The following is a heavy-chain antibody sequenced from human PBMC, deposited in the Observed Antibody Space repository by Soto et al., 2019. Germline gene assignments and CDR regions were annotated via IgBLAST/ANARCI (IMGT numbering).Heavy chain of an antibody. CDR3: AREYSRSRRTDY. D-gene: IGHD6-13*01. V-gene: IGHV1-3*01. CDR1: GYTFTSYA. Sequence: ASVKVSCKASGYTFTSYAMHWVRQAPGQRLEWMGWINAGNGNTKYSQKFQGRVTITRDTSASTAYMELSSLRSEDTAVYYCAREYSRSRRTDYWGQGTLVTGSS. J-gene: IGHJ4*02. CDR2: INAGNGNT.